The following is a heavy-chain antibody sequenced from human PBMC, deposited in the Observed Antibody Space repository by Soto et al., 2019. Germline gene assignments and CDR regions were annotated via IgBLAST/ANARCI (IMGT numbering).Heavy chain of an antibody. CDR3: ARANSGYDL. D-gene: IGHD5-12*01. Sequence: PSETLSLTCTVSGGSIGTSFWNWIRQPPGKGLEWIGYIYHSGSTYYNPSLKSRVTISVDRSKNQFSLKLSSVTAADTAVYYCARANSGYDLWGQGTLVTVSS. J-gene: IGHJ4*02. V-gene: IGHV4-59*12. CDR2: IYHSGST. CDR1: GGSIGTSF.